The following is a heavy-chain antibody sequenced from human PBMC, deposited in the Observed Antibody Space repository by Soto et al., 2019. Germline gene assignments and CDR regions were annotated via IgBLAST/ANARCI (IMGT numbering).Heavy chain of an antibody. Sequence: SETLSLTCTVSGGSISSSSYYWGWIRQPPGKGLEWIGSIYYSGSTYYNPSLKSRVTISVATSKNQFSLKLSAVTAADTAVYYCERHDGIVVVPAATLRRYGMDVWGQGTTVTVSS. CDR3: ERHDGIVVVPAATLRRYGMDV. CDR1: GGSISSSSYY. V-gene: IGHV4-39*01. D-gene: IGHD2-2*01. J-gene: IGHJ6*02. CDR2: IYYSGST.